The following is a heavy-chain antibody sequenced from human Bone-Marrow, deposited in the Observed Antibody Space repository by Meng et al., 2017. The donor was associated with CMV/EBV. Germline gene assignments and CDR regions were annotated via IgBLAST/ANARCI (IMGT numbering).Heavy chain of an antibody. Sequence: GESLKISCAASGFTFSSYSMNWVRQAPGKGLEWVSSISSSSSYIYYADSVKGRFTISRDNAKNSLYLQMNSLRAEDTAVYYCARGNNDPPRGYYYFYGMDVWGQGTTVTVSS. D-gene: IGHD3-10*01. CDR2: ISSSSSYI. V-gene: IGHV3-21*01. CDR3: ARGNNDPPRGYYYFYGMDV. CDR1: GFTFSSYS. J-gene: IGHJ6*02.